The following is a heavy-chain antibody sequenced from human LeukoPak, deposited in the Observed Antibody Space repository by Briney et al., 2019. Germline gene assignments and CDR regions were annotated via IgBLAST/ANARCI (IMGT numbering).Heavy chain of an antibody. CDR2: IIPILGIA. CDR3: ARDQSKWYSSGWYGEDY. CDR1: GVTFSSYA. V-gene: IGHV1-69*10. J-gene: IGHJ4*02. Sequence: GGSVKVSCKASGVTFSSYAISWVRQAPGQGLEWMGGIIPILGIANYAQKFQGRVTITADKSTSTAYMELSSLRSEDTAVYYCARDQSKWYSSGWYGEDYWGQGTLVTVSS. D-gene: IGHD6-19*01.